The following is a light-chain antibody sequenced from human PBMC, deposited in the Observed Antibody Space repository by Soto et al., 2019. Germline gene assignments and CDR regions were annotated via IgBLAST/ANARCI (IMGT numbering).Light chain of an antibody. CDR2: GAS. CDR1: QSVSSN. V-gene: IGKV3-20*01. CDR3: QQYGSSPALT. J-gene: IGKJ4*01. Sequence: EIVLMQSPRTLSLSPGERATLSCKASQSVSSNFAWSQQKPGPAPRLRIYGASSRTTGIPDRFSGSGSGTDFTLTISRLEPEDVAVYYCQQYGSSPALTFGGGTKVDI.